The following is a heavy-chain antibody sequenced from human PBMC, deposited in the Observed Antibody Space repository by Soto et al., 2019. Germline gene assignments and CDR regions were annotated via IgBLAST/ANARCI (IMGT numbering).Heavy chain of an antibody. V-gene: IGHV3-33*01. CDR1: GFTFSSYG. Sequence: GGSLRLSCAASGFTFSSYGMHWVRQAPGKGLEWVAVIWYDGSNKYYADSVKGRFTISRDNSKNTLYLQMNSLRAEDTAVYYCARGTKGSTDAFDIWGQGTMVTVSS. CDR2: IWYDGSNK. J-gene: IGHJ3*02. D-gene: IGHD3-10*01. CDR3: ARGTKGSTDAFDI.